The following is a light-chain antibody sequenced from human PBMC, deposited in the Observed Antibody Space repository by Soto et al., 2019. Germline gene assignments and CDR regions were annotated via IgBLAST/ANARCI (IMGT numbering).Light chain of an antibody. J-gene: IGLJ1*01. CDR2: EVS. Sequence: QSVLTQPASVSGSPGQSITISCTGYIHYDFVSWYQQHPGTAPKLVIYEVSNRPSGTSDRFSGSKSGHMASLTISGLQTEDEAVYYCGSYTSSSNYVFGTGTKLTVL. CDR1: IHYDF. V-gene: IGLV2-14*01. CDR3: GSYTSSSNYV.